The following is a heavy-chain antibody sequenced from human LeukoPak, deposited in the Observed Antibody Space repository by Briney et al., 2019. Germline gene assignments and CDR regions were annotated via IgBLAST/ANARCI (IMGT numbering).Heavy chain of an antibody. CDR3: ALLRDTPEGTYGMDV. CDR2: INSDGSST. CDR1: GFTFSSYW. Sequence: PGGSLRLSCAASGFTFSSYWMHWVRQAPGKGLVWVSRINSDGSSTSYADSVKGRFTISRDNAKNTLYLQMNSLRAEDTAVYYRALLRDTPEGTYGMDVWGQGTTVTVSS. D-gene: IGHD5-18*01. J-gene: IGHJ6*02. V-gene: IGHV3-74*01.